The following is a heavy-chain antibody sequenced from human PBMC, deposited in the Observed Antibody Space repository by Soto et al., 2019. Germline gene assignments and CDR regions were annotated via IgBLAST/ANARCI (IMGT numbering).Heavy chain of an antibody. V-gene: IGHV4-59*01. J-gene: IGHJ3*02. CDR3: ARVKYYDYIWGSVGAFDI. Sequence: PSETLSLTCTVSGGSISSYYWSWIRQPPGKGLEWIGYIYYSGSTNYNPSLKSRVTISVDTSKNQFSLKLSSVTAADTAVYYCARVKYYDYIWGSVGAFDIWGQGTMVTV. CDR1: GGSISSYY. CDR2: IYYSGST. D-gene: IGHD3-16*01.